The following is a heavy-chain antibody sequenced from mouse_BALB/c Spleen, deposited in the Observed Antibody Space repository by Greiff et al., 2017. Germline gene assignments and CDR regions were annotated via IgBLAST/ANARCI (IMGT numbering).Heavy chain of an antibody. CDR1: GYTFTSYD. D-gene: IGHD1-1*01. CDR3: ASGGYGSMDY. Sequence: SGPELVKPGALVKISCKASGYTFTSYDINWVKQRPGQGLEWIGWIYPGDGSTKYNEKFKGKATLTADKSSSTAYMQLSSLTSENSAVYFCASGGYGSMDYWGQGTSVTVSS. J-gene: IGHJ4*01. V-gene: IGHV1S33*01. CDR2: IYPGDGST.